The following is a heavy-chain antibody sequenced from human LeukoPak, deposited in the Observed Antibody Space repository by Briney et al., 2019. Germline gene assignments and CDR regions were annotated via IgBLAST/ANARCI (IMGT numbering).Heavy chain of an antibody. D-gene: IGHD6-13*01. CDR2: ISYSGSS. V-gene: IGHV4-39*01. CDR1: GGSISSSDYY. J-gene: IGHJ5*02. Sequence: SETLSLTCTVPGGSISSSDYYWSWIRQPPGNGLEWISRISYSGSSYYNPALKSRVIMSVDTSKNQFSLELSSVAAADTAVYYCARRAIPAAGTFDPWGQGTLVTVSS. CDR3: ARRAIPAAGTFDP.